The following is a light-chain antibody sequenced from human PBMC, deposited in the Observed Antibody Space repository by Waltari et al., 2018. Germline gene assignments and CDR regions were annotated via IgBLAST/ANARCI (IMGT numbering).Light chain of an antibody. J-gene: IGKJ2*01. CDR3: QQFGGSPMYT. V-gene: IGKV3-20*01. CDR2: QTT. CDR1: QTVETNY. Sequence: ILTQSPGTLSLSPGEAATLFCRDSQTVETNYCAWSQQKPGQSPKLLIDQTTNTAPGVRAKFSGSGSGTEVSLNIDMLEPGDSAVYFCQQFGGSPMYTFGQGTKLEI.